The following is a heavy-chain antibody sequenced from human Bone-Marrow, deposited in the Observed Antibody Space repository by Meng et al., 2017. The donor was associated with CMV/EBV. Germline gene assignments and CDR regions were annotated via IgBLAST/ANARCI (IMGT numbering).Heavy chain of an antibody. J-gene: IGHJ4*02. V-gene: IGHV3-74*01. CDR3: ARDLSGARDY. D-gene: IGHD1-26*01. Sequence: EVQLAESGGRPVQPGESLSLSCAGSGYNFNNYWMHCVRQVPGKGLVWVSRIDTDGSTINYADSVKGRFTISRDNTKNILYLQMNSLRAEDTAIYYCARDLSGARDYWGPGTLVTVSS. CDR1: GYNFNNYW. CDR2: IDTDGSTI.